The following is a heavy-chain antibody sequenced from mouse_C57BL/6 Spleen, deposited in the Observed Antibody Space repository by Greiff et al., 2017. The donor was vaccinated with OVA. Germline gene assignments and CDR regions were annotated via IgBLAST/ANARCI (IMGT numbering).Heavy chain of an antibody. J-gene: IGHJ3*01. V-gene: IGHV5-4*01. CDR3: ARGHGYDG. CDR1: GFTFSSYA. CDR2: ISDGGSYT. Sequence: DVHLVESGGGLVKPGGSLKLSCAASGFTFSSYAMSWVRQTPEKRLEWVATISDGGSYTYYPDNVKGRFTISRDNAKNNLYLQMSHLKSEDTAMYYCARGHGYDGGGQGTLVTVSA. D-gene: IGHD2-2*01.